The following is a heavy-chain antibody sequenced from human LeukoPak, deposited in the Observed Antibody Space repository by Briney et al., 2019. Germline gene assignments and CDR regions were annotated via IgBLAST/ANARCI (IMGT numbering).Heavy chain of an antibody. CDR2: ISSSGTTI. CDR1: GLTFSSYW. CDR3: AREGDNDAFDI. J-gene: IGHJ3*02. Sequence: PGGSLRLSCAASGLTFSSYWMTWVRQAPGKGLGWVSYISSSGTTIYYADSVKGRFTTSRDNAKNSLYLQMNSLRAEDTAIYYCAREGDNDAFDIWGQGTMVTVSS. V-gene: IGHV3-48*03. D-gene: IGHD3-16*01.